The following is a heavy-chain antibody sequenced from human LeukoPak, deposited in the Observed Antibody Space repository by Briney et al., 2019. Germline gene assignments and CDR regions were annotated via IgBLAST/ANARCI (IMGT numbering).Heavy chain of an antibody. V-gene: IGHV3-7*01. J-gene: IGHJ6*03. CDR2: IKQDGSEK. D-gene: IGHD4-11*01. Sequence: GGSLRLSCAASGFTFSSYWMSWVRQAPGKGLEWVANIKQDGSEKYYVDSVKGRFTISRDNAKNSLYLQMNSLRAKDTAVYYCARGVQLATVTTFYYYYYMDVWGKGTTVTVSS. CDR3: ARGVQLATVTTFYYYYYMDV. CDR1: GFTFSSYW.